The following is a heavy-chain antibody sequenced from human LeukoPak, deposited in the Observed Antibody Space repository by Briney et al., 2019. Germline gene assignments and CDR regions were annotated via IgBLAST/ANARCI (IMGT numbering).Heavy chain of an antibody. V-gene: IGHV1-46*01. CDR3: ARGCLYYYDSSGYCHFDY. CDR1: GYTFTSYY. J-gene: IGHJ4*02. Sequence: GASVKVSCKASGYTFTSYYMHWVRQAPGQGLEWMGIINPSGGSTSYAQRFQGRVTMTRDTSTSTVYMELSSLRSEDTAVYYCARGCLYYYDSSGYCHFDYWGQGTLVTVSS. D-gene: IGHD3-22*01. CDR2: INPSGGST.